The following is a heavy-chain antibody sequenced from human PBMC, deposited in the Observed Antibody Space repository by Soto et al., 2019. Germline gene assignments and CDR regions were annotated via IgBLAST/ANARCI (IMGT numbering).Heavy chain of an antibody. J-gene: IGHJ4*02. Sequence: PGGSLRLSCAASGFTFSDYWMHWVRQAPGKGLEWISRIVNDGSSTTYADSVKGRFTISRDNAKKPLYLQMNSLRVEDTAVYFCAREIRGTYYDDYWGQGTLVTVSS. CDR2: IVNDGSST. D-gene: IGHD3-16*01. V-gene: IGHV3-74*03. CDR3: AREIRGTYYDDY. CDR1: GFTFSDYW.